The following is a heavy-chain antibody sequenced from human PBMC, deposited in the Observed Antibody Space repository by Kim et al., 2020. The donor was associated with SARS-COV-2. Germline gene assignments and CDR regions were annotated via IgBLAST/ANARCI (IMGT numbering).Heavy chain of an antibody. CDR1: GITFSNYA. Sequence: GGSLRLSCAASGITFSNYAMSWVRQAPGKGLEWVSAISGSGGHTYYTDSVKGRFTISRDNSKNTLYLQMNSLTADDTAVYYCAKTTDAIVGPSTYFYYGADVWGQGTTVTVSS. CDR2: ISGSGGHT. J-gene: IGHJ6*02. D-gene: IGHD1-26*01. V-gene: IGHV3-23*01. CDR3: AKTTDAIVGPSTYFYYGADV.